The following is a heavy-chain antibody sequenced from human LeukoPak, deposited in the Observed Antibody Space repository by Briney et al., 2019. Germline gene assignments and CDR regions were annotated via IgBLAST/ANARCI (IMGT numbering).Heavy chain of an antibody. CDR2: INTNTGNP. D-gene: IGHD3-22*01. CDR1: GYTFTSYA. J-gene: IGHJ4*02. V-gene: IGHV7-4-1*02. Sequence: ASVKVFCKASGYTFTSYAMNWVRQAPGQGLEWMGWINTNTGNPAYAQGFTGRFVFSLDTSVSTAYLQISSLKADDTAVYYCAREGRDSSVYYSDYWGQGTLLTVSS. CDR3: AREGRDSSVYYSDY.